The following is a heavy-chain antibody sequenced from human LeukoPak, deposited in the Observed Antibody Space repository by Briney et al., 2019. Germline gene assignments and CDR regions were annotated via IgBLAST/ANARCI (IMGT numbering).Heavy chain of an antibody. CDR3: AKGYGSGSHNWFDP. CDR1: GFTLSSYA. CDR2: IRTSGDST. J-gene: IGHJ5*02. D-gene: IGHD3-10*01. V-gene: IGHV3-23*01. Sequence: GSLRLSCAASGFTLSSYAMSWVRQAPAKGLEWVSAIRTSGDSTYYADSVKGRFTISRDNSKNTLYLQMNSLRAEDTAVYYCAKGYGSGSHNWFDPWGQGTLVTVSS.